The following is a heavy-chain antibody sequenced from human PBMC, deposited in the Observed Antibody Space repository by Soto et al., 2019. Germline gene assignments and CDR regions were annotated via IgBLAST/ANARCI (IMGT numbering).Heavy chain of an antibody. CDR1: GGTFSSYA. CDR3: ACGYSYGLNWYFDL. Sequence: SVKVSCKASGGTFSSYAISWVRQAPGQGLEWMGGIIPIFGTANYAQKFQGRVTITADESTSTAYMELSSLRSEDTAVYYCACGYSYGLNWYFDLWGRGTLVTVSS. V-gene: IGHV1-69*13. D-gene: IGHD5-18*01. J-gene: IGHJ2*01. CDR2: IIPIFGTA.